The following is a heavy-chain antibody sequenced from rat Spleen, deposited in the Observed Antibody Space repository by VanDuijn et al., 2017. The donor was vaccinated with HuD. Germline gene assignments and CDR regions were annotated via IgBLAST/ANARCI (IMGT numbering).Heavy chain of an antibody. CDR1: EFSLTGNN. CDR2: IQSGGNT. CDR3: TRQGIRGTEH. V-gene: IGHV2-19*01. J-gene: IGHJ2*01. D-gene: IGHD4-3*01. Sequence: QVLLKESGPGLVQPSQTLSLTCSVSEFSLTGNNIHWVRQSPGKGLEWMGRIQSGGNTDYNSALRSRLSISRDTSKSQVFLEMNSLQAEDTAIYFCTRQGIRGTEHWGQGVMVTVSS.